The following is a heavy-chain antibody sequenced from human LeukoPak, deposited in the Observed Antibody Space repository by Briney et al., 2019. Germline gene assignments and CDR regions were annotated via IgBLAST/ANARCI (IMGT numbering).Heavy chain of an antibody. Sequence: ASVKVSCKASGYTFTGYYMHWVRQAPGQGLEWMGWISGYNGNTNFAQKLQGRVTMTTDTTTSTAYMELRSLRSDDTAVYYCARVYNTYYDFWSGHIYYMDVWGKGTTVTVSS. CDR1: GYTFTGYY. J-gene: IGHJ6*03. D-gene: IGHD3-3*01. V-gene: IGHV1-18*04. CDR3: ARVYNTYYDFWSGHIYYMDV. CDR2: ISGYNGNT.